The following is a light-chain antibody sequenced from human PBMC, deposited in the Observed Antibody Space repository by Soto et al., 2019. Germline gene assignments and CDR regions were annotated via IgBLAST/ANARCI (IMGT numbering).Light chain of an antibody. J-gene: IGKJ5*01. CDR3: QQRSNWPSIT. CDR2: DTS. CDR1: QYINTR. Sequence: EIVLTQSPATLSSFPGDRVTLSCRASQYINTRLAWYQHRPGQAPRLLIYDTSNRATGIPARFSGSGSGTDFTLTISSLEPEDFAVYYCQQRSNWPSITFGQGTRLEIK. V-gene: IGKV3-11*01.